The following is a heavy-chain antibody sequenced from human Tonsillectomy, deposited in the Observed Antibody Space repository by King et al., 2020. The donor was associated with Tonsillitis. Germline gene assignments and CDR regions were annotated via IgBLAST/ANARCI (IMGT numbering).Heavy chain of an antibody. V-gene: IGHV4-4*02. D-gene: IGHD3-3*01. CDR2: IYPTGSI. CDR3: ARVGNEFWSVRLYGMDV. CDR1: GGSISSSNW. Sequence: VQLQESGPGLVKPSGTLSLTCAVSGGSISSSNWWSWVRQSPGKGLEWIGEIYPTGSINYNPSLRSRVIISVDKSKNQFSLKLSSLTAADTAVYYCARVGNEFWSVRLYGMDVWGQGTTVTVSS. J-gene: IGHJ6*02.